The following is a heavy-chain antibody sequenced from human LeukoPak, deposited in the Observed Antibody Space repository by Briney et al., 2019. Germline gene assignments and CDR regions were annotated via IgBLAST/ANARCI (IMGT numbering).Heavy chain of an antibody. CDR3: ARDSDIVVVPAAISFDP. CDR1: GYTFTSYG. D-gene: IGHD2-2*01. V-gene: IGHV1-18*01. J-gene: IGHJ5*02. Sequence: ASVKVSCKASGYTFTSYGISWVRQAPGQGLEWMGWISAYNGNTNYAQKLQGRVTMTTDTSTSTAYMELRSVRSDDTAVYYCARDSDIVVVPAAISFDPWGQGTLVTVSS. CDR2: ISAYNGNT.